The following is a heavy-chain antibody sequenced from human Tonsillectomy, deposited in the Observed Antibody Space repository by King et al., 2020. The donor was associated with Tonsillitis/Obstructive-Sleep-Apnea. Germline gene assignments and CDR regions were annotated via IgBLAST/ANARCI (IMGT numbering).Heavy chain of an antibody. CDR2: IYYSVSP. Sequence: LQLQESGPGQVKPSETLSLTCTVSGGSISSRIYYLGWIRQPPGKGLEWIGSIYYSVSPYSNPSLKSRVAISVDTSKNLFSLKLSSVTAADTAVYYCARAWDGDPFDYWGQGTLVTVSS. J-gene: IGHJ4*02. CDR1: GGSISSRIYY. V-gene: IGHV4-39*01. D-gene: IGHD4-17*01. CDR3: ARAWDGDPFDY.